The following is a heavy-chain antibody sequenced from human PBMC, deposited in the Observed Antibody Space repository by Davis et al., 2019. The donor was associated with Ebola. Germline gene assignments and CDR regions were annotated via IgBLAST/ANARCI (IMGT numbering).Heavy chain of an antibody. Sequence: MPGGSLRLSCTVSGGSISSGSYYWGWIRQPPGKGLEWIGSIYYSGSTYYNPSLKSRVTISVDTSKNQFSLKLSSVTAADTAVYYCARLGGIVVVPAAPRYYYGMDVWGQGTTVTVSS. V-gene: IGHV4-39*01. CDR3: ARLGGIVVVPAAPRYYYGMDV. D-gene: IGHD2-2*01. CDR1: GGSISSGSYY. CDR2: IYYSGST. J-gene: IGHJ6*02.